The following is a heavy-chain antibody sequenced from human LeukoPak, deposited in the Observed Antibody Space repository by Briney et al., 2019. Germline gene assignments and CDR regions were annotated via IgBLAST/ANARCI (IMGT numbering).Heavy chain of an antibody. V-gene: IGHV1-69*04. CDR2: IIPILGIA. D-gene: IGHD1-26*01. Sequence: SVKVSCKASGYTFTSYDISWVRQAPGQGLEWMGRIIPILGIANYAQKFQGRVTITADKSTSTAYMELSSLRSEDTAVYYCARLSGATSGLDYWGQGTLVTVSS. CDR3: ARLSGATSGLDY. CDR1: GYTFTSYD. J-gene: IGHJ4*02.